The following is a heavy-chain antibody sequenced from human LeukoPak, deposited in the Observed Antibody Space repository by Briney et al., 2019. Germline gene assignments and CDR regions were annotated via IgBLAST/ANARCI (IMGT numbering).Heavy chain of an antibody. D-gene: IGHD3-10*01. V-gene: IGHV3-23*01. CDR3: ARGITMVRGVNRGIDY. J-gene: IGHJ4*02. CDR2: IAGSGGST. CDR1: GFTFSSYA. Sequence: PGGSLRLSCAASGFTFSSYAMIWVRQAPGKGLEWVSVIAGSGGSTDYADSVKGRFTISRDNSKNTLYLQMSSLRAEDTAVYYCARGITMVRGVNRGIDYWGQGTLVTVSS.